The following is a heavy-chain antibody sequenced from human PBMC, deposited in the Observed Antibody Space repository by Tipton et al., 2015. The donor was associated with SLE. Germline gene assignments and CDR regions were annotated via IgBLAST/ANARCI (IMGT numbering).Heavy chain of an antibody. D-gene: IGHD2-2*02. J-gene: IGHJ3*02. CDR2: ISSSSSYT. V-gene: IGHV3-11*06. Sequence: GSLRLSCAASGFTFSDYYMSWIRQAPGKGLEWVSYISSSSSYTNYADSLKGRFTITRDNAKNSLYLQMNSLRAEDTAVYYCARGAEPAAIRVAFDIWGQGTMVTVSS. CDR1: GFTFSDYY. CDR3: ARGAEPAAIRVAFDI.